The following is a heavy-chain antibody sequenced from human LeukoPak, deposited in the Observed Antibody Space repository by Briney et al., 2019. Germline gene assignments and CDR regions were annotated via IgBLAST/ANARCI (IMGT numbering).Heavy chain of an antibody. V-gene: IGHV1-2*02. D-gene: IGHD2-8*01. CDR1: GYTFTGYY. Sequence: GASVKVSCKASGYTFTGYYMHWVRQAPGQGLEWMGWINPNSGGTNYAQKFQGRVTMTGDTSISTAYMELSRLRSDDTAVYYCARDGHCTNGVXYSNWVFDYWGQGTLVT. J-gene: IGHJ4*02. CDR3: ARDGHCTNGVXYSNWVFDY. CDR2: INPNSGGT.